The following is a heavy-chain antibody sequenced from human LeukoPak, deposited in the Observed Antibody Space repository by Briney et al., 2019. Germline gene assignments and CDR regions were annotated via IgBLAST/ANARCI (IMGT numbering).Heavy chain of an antibody. D-gene: IGHD6-13*01. Sequence: ASVKVSCKASGYTFTGHYMHWVRQAPGQGLEWMGWINPNSGGTNYAQKFQGWVTVTRDTSISTAYMELSRLRSDDTAVYYCARAGGIGSSWYENWFDPWGQGTLVTVSS. CDR3: ARAGGIGSSWYENWFDP. CDR1: GYTFTGHY. CDR2: INPNSGGT. V-gene: IGHV1-2*04. J-gene: IGHJ5*02.